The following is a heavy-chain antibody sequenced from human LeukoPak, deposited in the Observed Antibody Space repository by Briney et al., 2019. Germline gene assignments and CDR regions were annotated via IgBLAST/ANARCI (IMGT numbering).Heavy chain of an antibody. Sequence: GRSLRLSCAASGFTFSSYAMHWVRQAPGKGLEWVAVIWYDGSNKYYADSVKGRFTISRDNSKNTLYLQMNSLRAEDTAVYYCARGSYGDFIYFDYWGQGTLVTVSS. CDR2: IWYDGSNK. CDR1: GFTFSSYA. J-gene: IGHJ4*02. CDR3: ARGSYGDFIYFDY. V-gene: IGHV3-33*08. D-gene: IGHD4-17*01.